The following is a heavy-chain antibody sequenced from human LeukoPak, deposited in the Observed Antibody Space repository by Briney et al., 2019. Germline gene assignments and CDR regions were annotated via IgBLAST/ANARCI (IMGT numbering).Heavy chain of an antibody. CDR1: GYTLTELS. CDR3: ATGDMVRGVRDFDY. V-gene: IGHV1-24*01. D-gene: IGHD3-10*01. Sequence: ASVKVSCKVSGYTLTELSMHWVRQAPGKGLEWMGGFDPEDGETIYAQKFQGRVTMTEDTSTDTAYMELSSLRSEDTAVYYCATGDMVRGVRDFDYWGQGTLVTVSS. CDR2: FDPEDGET. J-gene: IGHJ4*02.